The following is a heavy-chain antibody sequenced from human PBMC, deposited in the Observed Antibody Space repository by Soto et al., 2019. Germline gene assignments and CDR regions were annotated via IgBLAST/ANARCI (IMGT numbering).Heavy chain of an antibody. Sequence: EVQLLESGGGLVQPGGSLRLSCAASGFTFSSYAMSWVRQAPGKGLEWVSAISGSGGSTYYADSVKGRFTISRDNSKNALYLQMNSLRAEDTAVYYCAKDLGIAVAGTYYWGQGTLVTVSS. CDR3: AKDLGIAVAGTYY. D-gene: IGHD6-19*01. CDR2: ISGSGGST. J-gene: IGHJ4*02. V-gene: IGHV3-23*01. CDR1: GFTFSSYA.